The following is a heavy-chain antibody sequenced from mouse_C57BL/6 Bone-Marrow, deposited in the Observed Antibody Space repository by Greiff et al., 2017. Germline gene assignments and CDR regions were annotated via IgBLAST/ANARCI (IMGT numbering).Heavy chain of an antibody. V-gene: IGHV1-50*01. J-gene: IGHJ2*01. Sequence: QVQLQQPGAELVKPGASVKLSCKASGYTFTSYWMQWVKQRPGQGLEWIGEIDPSDSYTNYTQKFKGKAPLTVDTSSSTAYMQHSSLTSESSAVYYCASSTVVATDFDNWGQGTTLTVSS. D-gene: IGHD1-1*01. CDR3: ASSTVVATDFDN. CDR1: GYTFTSYW. CDR2: IDPSDSYT.